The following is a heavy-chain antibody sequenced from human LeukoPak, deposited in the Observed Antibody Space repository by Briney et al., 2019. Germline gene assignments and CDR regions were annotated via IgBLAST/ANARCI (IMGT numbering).Heavy chain of an antibody. Sequence: SETLSLTCAVYGGSFSGYYWSWIRQPPGKGLEWIGEINHSGSTNYNPSLKSRVTISVDTSKNQFSLKLSSVTAADTAVYYCARALLYYDSSGYPFDYWGQGTLVTVSS. CDR1: GGSFSGYY. J-gene: IGHJ4*02. CDR3: ARALLYYDSSGYPFDY. D-gene: IGHD3-22*01. CDR2: INHSGST. V-gene: IGHV4-34*01.